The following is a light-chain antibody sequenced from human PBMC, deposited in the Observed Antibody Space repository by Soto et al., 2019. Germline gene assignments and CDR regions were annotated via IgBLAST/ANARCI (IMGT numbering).Light chain of an antibody. CDR1: QSLSSSY. CDR3: QQHETLIT. V-gene: IGKV3-20*01. J-gene: IGKJ5*01. CDR2: GTF. Sequence: EIVLTRSPVSLSLSPLERATLCFRASQSLSSSYFAWYQHKPGQGPRLLIYGTFTRATGIPDRFSGSGSGTDFTLTINRLEPEDFAVYYCQQHETLITFGQGTRLEIK.